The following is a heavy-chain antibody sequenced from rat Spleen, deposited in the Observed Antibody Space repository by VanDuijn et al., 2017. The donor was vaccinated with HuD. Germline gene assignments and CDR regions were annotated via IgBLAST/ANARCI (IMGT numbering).Heavy chain of an antibody. CDR2: ISYDGSTT. CDR1: GFLFSDYN. J-gene: IGHJ2*01. V-gene: IGHV5-7*01. Sequence: EVQLVGSGGVLVQPERSLNLSFPPSGFLFSDYNLDWVGQAPKKGREWVTTISYDGSTTYYRDSVKGRFTISRDHAKSTLYLQMDSLKSEDTATYYCAREANIPFHYFDYWGQGVMVTVSS. CDR3: AREANIPFHYFDY. D-gene: IGHD3-8*01.